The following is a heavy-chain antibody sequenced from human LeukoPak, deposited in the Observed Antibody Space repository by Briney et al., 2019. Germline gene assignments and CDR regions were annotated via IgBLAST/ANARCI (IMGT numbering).Heavy chain of an antibody. CDR3: AKDSGYYDILTGYPGGDWFDP. D-gene: IGHD3-9*01. CDR1: GFTFSSYA. V-gene: IGHV3-23*01. J-gene: IGHJ5*02. CDR2: ISGSGGST. Sequence: PGGSLRLSCAASGFTFSSYAMSWVRQAPGKGLEWVSAISGSGGSTYYADSVKGRFTISRDNSKNTLYLQMNSLRAEDTAVYYCAKDSGYYDILTGYPGGDWFDPWGQGTLVTVPS.